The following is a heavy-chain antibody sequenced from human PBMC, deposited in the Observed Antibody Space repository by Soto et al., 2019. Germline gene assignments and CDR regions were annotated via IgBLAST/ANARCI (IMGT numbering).Heavy chain of an antibody. D-gene: IGHD2-8*01. CDR3: ARGDSTDCSNGVCSFFYNHDMDV. Sequence: ASVKVSCKASGYSFTDYHIHWVRQAPGQGLEWLGRINPKSGGTSTAQKFQGWVTMTTDTSIGTASMELTRLTSDDTAIYYCARGDSTDCSNGVCSFFYNHDMDVWGQGTTVTVSS. J-gene: IGHJ6*02. V-gene: IGHV1-2*04. CDR2: INPKSGGT. CDR1: GYSFTDYH.